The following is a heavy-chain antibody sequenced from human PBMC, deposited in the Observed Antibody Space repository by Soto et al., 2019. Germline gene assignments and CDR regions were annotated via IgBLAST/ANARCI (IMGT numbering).Heavy chain of an antibody. Sequence: QLQESGPGLVKPSETLSLTCTVSGGSISNNDYYWNWIRQPPGKGLEWIGYIFHSGSTYYNPSLKYRVSISVDTSKNQFSMKLTSVTPTDTAVYYCARTADYGGCWGQGTLVTVSS. CDR1: GGSISNNDYY. J-gene: IGHJ4*02. CDR2: IFHSGST. V-gene: IGHV4-30-4*01. D-gene: IGHD4-17*01. CDR3: ARTADYGGC.